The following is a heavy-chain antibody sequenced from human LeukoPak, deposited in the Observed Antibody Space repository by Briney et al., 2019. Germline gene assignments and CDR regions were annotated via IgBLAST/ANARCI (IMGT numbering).Heavy chain of an antibody. V-gene: IGHV4-59*01. J-gene: IGHJ4*02. Sequence: SETLSLTCTVSGGSISSDYWGWLRQSPGKALEWIGYIYYSGTSYYNPSLKSRVTMSVDTSKNQFSLRLSSLTDADTAFYYCARGVYSPHYWGQGTRVIVSS. CDR3: ARGVYSPHY. CDR2: IYYSGTS. D-gene: IGHD4-11*01. CDR1: GGSISSDY.